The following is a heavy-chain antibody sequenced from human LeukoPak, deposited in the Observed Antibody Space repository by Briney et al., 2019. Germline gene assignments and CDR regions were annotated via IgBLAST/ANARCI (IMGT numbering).Heavy chain of an antibody. V-gene: IGHV3-23*01. CDR2: ISGSGGST. CDR1: GFTFSSYA. J-gene: IGHJ4*02. D-gene: IGHD6-13*01. Sequence: GGSLRLSCAASGFTFSSYAMSWVRQAPGKGLEWVSAISGSGGSTYYADSVKGRFTISRDNSKNTLYLQMNSLRAEDTAVYYCAKDRYSSSWYDGYYFDYWGQGTLVTVSS. CDR3: AKDRYSSSWYDGYYFDY.